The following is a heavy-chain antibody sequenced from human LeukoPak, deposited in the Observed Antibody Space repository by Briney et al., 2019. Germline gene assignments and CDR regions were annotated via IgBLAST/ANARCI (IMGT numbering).Heavy chain of an antibody. D-gene: IGHD4-23*01. V-gene: IGHV3-72*01. J-gene: IGHJ4*02. CDR2: SRNKADSYTT. CDR3: ARGGPYGGNSAFDY. CDR1: GFTFSDHY. Sequence: GGSLRLSCAASGFTFSDHYMDWVRQAPGKGLEWVCRSRNKADSYTTQYAGSVKGRFTISRDDSKNSLFLQINTLKTEDTAVYYCARGGPYGGNSAFDYWGEGTLVTVSS.